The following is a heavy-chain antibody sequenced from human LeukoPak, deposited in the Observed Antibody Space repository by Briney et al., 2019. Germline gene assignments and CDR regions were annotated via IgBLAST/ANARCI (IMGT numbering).Heavy chain of an antibody. V-gene: IGHV4-30-4*07. CDR2: IYYTGNT. CDR3: ARHATPTDSYGYEVPFDY. J-gene: IGHJ4*02. CDR1: GGSTSSGGYS. D-gene: IGHD5-18*01. Sequence: KPSETLSLTCAVSGGSTSSGGYSWSWIRQPPGKGMEFIAYIYYTGNTYFNPSLKSRVTISVDTSKNQFSLKLSSVTAADTAVYYCARHATPTDSYGYEVPFDYWGQGTLVTVSS.